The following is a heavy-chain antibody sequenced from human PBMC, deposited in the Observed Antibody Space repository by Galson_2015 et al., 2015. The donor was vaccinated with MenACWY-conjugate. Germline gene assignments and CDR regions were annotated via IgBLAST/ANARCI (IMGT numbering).Heavy chain of an antibody. V-gene: IGHV3-30*18. J-gene: IGHJ6*02. D-gene: IGHD6-19*01. CDR3: AKGGLWYSSGWYSNYYYYGMDV. Sequence: SLRLSCAASGFTLSSYAMSWVRQAPGKGLEWVAVISYDGSNKYYADSVKGRFTISRDNSKNTLYLQMNSLRAEDTAVYYCAKGGLWYSSGWYSNYYYYGMDVWGQGTTVTVSS. CDR2: ISYDGSNK. CDR1: GFTLSSYA.